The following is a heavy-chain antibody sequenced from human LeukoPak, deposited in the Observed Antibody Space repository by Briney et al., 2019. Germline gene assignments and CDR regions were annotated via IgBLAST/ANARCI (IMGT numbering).Heavy chain of an antibody. J-gene: IGHJ4*02. CDR2: IKQDGSEK. V-gene: IGHV3-7*01. CDR1: GFTFSTFW. CDR3: ARDSLAVAGTLVY. Sequence: GGSLRLSCAASGFTFSTFWMTWVRQAPGKGLEWVANIKQDGSEKYYVDSVKGRFTISRDNAENSLYLQMNSLRAEDTAVYYCARDSLAVAGTLVYWGQGTLVTVSS. D-gene: IGHD6-19*01.